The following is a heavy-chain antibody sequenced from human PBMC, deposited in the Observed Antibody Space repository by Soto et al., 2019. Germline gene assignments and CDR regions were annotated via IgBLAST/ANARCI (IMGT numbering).Heavy chain of an antibody. D-gene: IGHD3-16*01. Sequence: QVQLQESGPGLVKPSQTLSLTCTVSGGSISSGGYYWSWIRQHPGMGLEWIGYIYYSGSTYFNPSLKSRVTMSVDPSKQQFSLELGSVTAADTAAYYCAGGLVGGDAFDIWGQGTMVTVSS. CDR2: IYYSGST. CDR1: GGSISSGGYY. V-gene: IGHV4-31*03. J-gene: IGHJ3*02. CDR3: AGGLVGGDAFDI.